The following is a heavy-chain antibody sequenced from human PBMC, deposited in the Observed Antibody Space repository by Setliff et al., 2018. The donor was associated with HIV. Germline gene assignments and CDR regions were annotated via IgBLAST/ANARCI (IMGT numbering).Heavy chain of an antibody. CDR3: ARGRRGGTRGYFYYMDV. CDR1: GESFSGHY. Sequence: PSETLSLTCAVYGESFSGHYWSWIRQPPGKGLEWIGEINHGGTTNYDPSLKSRLTLSVDTSKNQFSLKLTSVTAADSGVFYCARGRRGGTRGYFYYMDVWGRGTTVTVSS. CDR2: INHGGTT. D-gene: IGHD2-15*01. J-gene: IGHJ6*03. V-gene: IGHV4-34*01.